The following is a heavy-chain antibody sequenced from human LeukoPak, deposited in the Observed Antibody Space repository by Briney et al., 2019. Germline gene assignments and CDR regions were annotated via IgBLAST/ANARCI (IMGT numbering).Heavy chain of an antibody. D-gene: IGHD7-27*01. CDR1: GFTFEDYG. V-gene: IGHV3-20*04. J-gene: IGHJ4*02. CDR3: GRFTRSGDSVY. CDR2: INWHGDRT. Sequence: PGGSLRLSCAASGFTFEDYGMSWVRQAPGKGLEWVSGINWHGDRTGYADSVKGRFTISRDNAKNSLYLQMNSLKAEDTAVYYCGRFTRSGDSVYWGQGTLVTVSS.